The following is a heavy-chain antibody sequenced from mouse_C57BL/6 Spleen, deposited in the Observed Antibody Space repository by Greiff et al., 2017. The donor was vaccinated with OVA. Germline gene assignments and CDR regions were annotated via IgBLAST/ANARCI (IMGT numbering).Heavy chain of an antibody. CDR1: GFSLTCYG. CDR3: ASATVVAPLKNYAMDY. Sequence: VQLQESGPGLVQPSQRLSITCTVSGFSLTCYGVHWVRQSAGKGLEWLGGLWSGGSTDYNAAFISRRSISKDNSKSLVFFTMNSMQADDTAIYYCASATVVAPLKNYAMDYWGQGTSVTVSS. CDR2: LWSGGST. J-gene: IGHJ4*01. V-gene: IGHV2-2*01. D-gene: IGHD1-1*01.